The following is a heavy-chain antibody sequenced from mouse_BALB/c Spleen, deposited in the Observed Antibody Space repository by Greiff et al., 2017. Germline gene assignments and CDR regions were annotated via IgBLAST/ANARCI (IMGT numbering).Heavy chain of an antibody. CDR1: GFSLTSYG. Sequence: VQLQQSGPGLVAPSQSLSITCTVSGFSLTSYGVHWVRQPPGKGLEWLGVIWAGGSTNYNSALMSRLSISKDNSKSQVFLKMNSLQTDDTAMYYCARDWLYYGGSAFDYWGQGTTLTVSS. J-gene: IGHJ2*01. D-gene: IGHD1-1*01. V-gene: IGHV2-9*02. CDR2: IWAGGST. CDR3: ARDWLYYGGSAFDY.